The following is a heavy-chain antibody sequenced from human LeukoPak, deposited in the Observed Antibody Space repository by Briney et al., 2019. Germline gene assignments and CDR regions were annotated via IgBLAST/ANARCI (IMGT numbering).Heavy chain of an antibody. J-gene: IGHJ4*02. CDR3: ASSRAPYGGYDFDY. CDR2: ISSSSSYI. Sequence: GGSLRLSCAASGFTFSSYSMNWVRHAPGKGLEWVSSISSSSSYIYYADSVKGRFTISRDNAKNSLYLQMNSLRAEDTAVYYCASSRAPYGGYDFDYWGQGTLVTVSS. CDR1: GFTFSSYS. V-gene: IGHV3-21*01. D-gene: IGHD5-12*01.